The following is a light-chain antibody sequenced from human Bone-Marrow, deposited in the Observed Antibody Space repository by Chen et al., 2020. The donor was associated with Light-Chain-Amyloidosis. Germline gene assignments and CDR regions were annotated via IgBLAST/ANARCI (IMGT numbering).Light chain of an antibody. Sequence: QSALTQPASVSGSPGQSITLSCTGTSSDIGFYNYVSWFQQHPGEAPKLIIYDVTNRPSGVSDRFSGSKSGNTASLTISGLQAEDESNYYCSSYTVRSTLVWVFGGGTKLTVL. CDR1: SSDIGFYNY. CDR2: DVT. V-gene: IGLV2-14*03. J-gene: IGLJ3*02. CDR3: SSYTVRSTLVWV.